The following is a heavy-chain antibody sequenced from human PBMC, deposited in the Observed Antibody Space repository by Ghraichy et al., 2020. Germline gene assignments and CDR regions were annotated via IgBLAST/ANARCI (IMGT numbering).Heavy chain of an antibody. J-gene: IGHJ6*03. CDR3: AKGGLGYCSSTSCFYMDV. CDR1: GFTFDDYT. D-gene: IGHD2-2*01. CDR2: ISWDGGST. Sequence: GGSLRLSCAASGFTFDDYTMHWVRQAPGKGLEWVSLISWDGGSTYYADSVKGRFTISRDNSKNSLYLQMNSLRTEDTALYYCAKGGLGYCSSTSCFYMDVWGNGPTVTVSS. V-gene: IGHV3-43*01.